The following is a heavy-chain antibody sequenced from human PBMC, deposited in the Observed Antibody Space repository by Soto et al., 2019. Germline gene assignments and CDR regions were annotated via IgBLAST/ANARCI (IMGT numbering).Heavy chain of an antibody. CDR3: ARHVAYLGVPTALNAGMDV. CDR1: GYTFTGYY. J-gene: IGHJ6*02. Sequence: VSVKVSCKASGYTFTGYYLHWVRQAPGQGLEWMGWINPGSGDTNYAQNFQDRVTMIRDTSISTAYLELSRLRSDDTAVYYCARHVAYLGVPTALNAGMDVWGQGTTVTVSS. V-gene: IGHV1-2*02. D-gene: IGHD2-2*01. CDR2: INPGSGDT.